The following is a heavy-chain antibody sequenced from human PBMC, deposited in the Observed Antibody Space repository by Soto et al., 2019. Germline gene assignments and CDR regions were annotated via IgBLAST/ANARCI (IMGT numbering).Heavy chain of an antibody. CDR1: GGPFISYA. CDR3: ARELLENWFDP. V-gene: IGHV1-69*06. D-gene: IGHD1-26*01. Sequence: SVKVYCKASGGPFISYAIIWVRQAPGQGLEWMGGIIPIFGTANYAQKFQGRVTITADKSTSTAYMELSSLRSEDTAVYYCARELLENWFDPWGQGTLVTVSS. CDR2: IIPIFGTA. J-gene: IGHJ5*02.